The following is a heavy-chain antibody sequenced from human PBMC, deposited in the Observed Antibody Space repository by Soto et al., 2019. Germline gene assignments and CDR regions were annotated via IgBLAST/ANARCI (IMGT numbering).Heavy chain of an antibody. V-gene: IGHV3-30*04. J-gene: IGHJ3*01. CDR2: ISFNGLSQ. CDR3: ARGGRGLRGAFDV. D-gene: IGHD3-16*01. Sequence: QEILVESGGGVVQSGTSLRLSCAASGFTFSSFAMHWVRQAPGKGLEWVSVISFNGLSQFYADSVRGRVTVSRENSKNTLYLQLDSLRPDDTAVYSCARGGRGLRGAFDVWGQGTEVSVS. CDR1: GFTFSSFA.